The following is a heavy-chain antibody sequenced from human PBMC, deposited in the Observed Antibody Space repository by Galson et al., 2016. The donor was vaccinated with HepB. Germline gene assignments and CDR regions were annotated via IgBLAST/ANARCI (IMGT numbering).Heavy chain of an antibody. CDR3: AKDTSYSSSWFYFDY. CDR1: GFTFDVYA. V-gene: IGHV3-9*01. J-gene: IGHJ4*02. CDR2: ISWNSGRI. D-gene: IGHD6-13*01. Sequence: SLRLSCAASGFTFDVYAMHWVRQAPGKSLEWVSGISWNSGRIGYADSVKGRFTISRDNAKNSLFLQMNSLRPEDTALYYCAKDTSYSSSWFYFDYWGQGALVTVSS.